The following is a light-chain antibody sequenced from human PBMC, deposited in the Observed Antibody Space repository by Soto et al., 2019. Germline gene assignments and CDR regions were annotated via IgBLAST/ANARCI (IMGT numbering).Light chain of an antibody. Sequence: ASPGIRVTNTCRASQGVSSYLAWYQQKPGKAPKLLIYAASTLQSGVPSRFSGSGSGTDCTLTISGLQAEDFATYYRQQYYSYPWTFGQGTKVDIK. CDR3: QQYYSYPWT. J-gene: IGKJ1*01. V-gene: IGKV1-8*01. CDR1: QGVSSY. CDR2: AAS.